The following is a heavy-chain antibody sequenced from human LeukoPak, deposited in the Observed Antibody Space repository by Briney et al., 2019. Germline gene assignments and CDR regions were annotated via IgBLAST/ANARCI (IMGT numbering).Heavy chain of an antibody. CDR3: ARSIPLWKELRRDWFDP. Sequence: GASVSVSCKTSGYNFTNYYLHWVRQAPGHGFEWMGGMNPNSGNTGYAQKFQGRVTITRNSSISTAYMELSSLRSEDTAVYYCARSIPLWKELRRDWFDPWGQGTLVIVSS. CDR1: GYNFTNYY. CDR2: MNPNSGNT. D-gene: IGHD3-10*01. J-gene: IGHJ5*02. V-gene: IGHV1-8*03.